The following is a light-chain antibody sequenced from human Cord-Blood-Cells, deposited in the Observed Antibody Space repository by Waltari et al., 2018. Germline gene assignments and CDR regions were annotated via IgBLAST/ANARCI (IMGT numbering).Light chain of an antibody. CDR2: EGS. Sequence: QSALTQPASVSGSPGQSIPISSTGTSSDVGSYNLVSWYQQPPGKAPKLMIYEGSKRPAGVSNRFSGSKSGNTASLTISGLQAEDEADYYCCSYAGSSTGVFGGGTKLTVL. CDR3: CSYAGSSTGV. V-gene: IGLV2-23*01. CDR1: SSDVGSYNL. J-gene: IGLJ3*02.